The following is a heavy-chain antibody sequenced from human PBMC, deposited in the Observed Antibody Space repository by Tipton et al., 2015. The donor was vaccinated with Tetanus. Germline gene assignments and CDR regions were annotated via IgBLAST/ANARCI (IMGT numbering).Heavy chain of an antibody. V-gene: IGHV3-11*06. CDR3: ARGGASSGWYGSY. Sequence: SLRLSCAASGFTFSDYYMSWIRQAPGKGLEWVSYISSSSSYTNYADSVKGRFTISRDNAKNSLYLQMNSLRAEDTAVYYCARGGASSGWYGSYWGQGTLVTVSS. J-gene: IGHJ4*02. D-gene: IGHD6-19*01. CDR2: ISSSSSYT. CDR1: GFTFSDYY.